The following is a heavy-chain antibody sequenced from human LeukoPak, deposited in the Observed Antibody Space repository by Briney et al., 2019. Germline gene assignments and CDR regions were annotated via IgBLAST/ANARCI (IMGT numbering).Heavy chain of an antibody. CDR3: AKEGSRRRFDFDS. J-gene: IGHJ4*02. Sequence: GGSLRLSCAASGFTFSNFAMSWFLQAPGRGLQWVSAAGTATGTSYADSVKGRFTISRDNSKNTLYLQMNSLGAEDTAVYYCAKEGSRRRFDFDSWGRGTLVTVSS. CDR2: AGTATGT. V-gene: IGHV3-23*01. D-gene: IGHD3-16*01. CDR1: GFTFSNFA.